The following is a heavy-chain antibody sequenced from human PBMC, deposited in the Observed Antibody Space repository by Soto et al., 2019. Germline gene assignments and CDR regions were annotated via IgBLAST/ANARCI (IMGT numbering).Heavy chain of an antibody. D-gene: IGHD6-13*01. Sequence: SETLSLTFAVSGYSISSGYYWGWLRQPPGKGLEWIGSIYHSGSTYYNPSLKSRVTISVDTSKNQVSLKLSSVTAADTAVYYCAREYSSSWYFGRMENYFDYGGQGTLVTVSS. J-gene: IGHJ4*02. CDR2: IYHSGST. CDR1: GYSISSGYY. V-gene: IGHV4-38-2*02. CDR3: AREYSSSWYFGRMENYFDY.